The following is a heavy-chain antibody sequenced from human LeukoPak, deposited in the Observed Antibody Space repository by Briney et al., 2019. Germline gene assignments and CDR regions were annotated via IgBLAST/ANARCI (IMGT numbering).Heavy chain of an antibody. D-gene: IGHD6-13*01. V-gene: IGHV4-34*01. J-gene: IGHJ4*02. CDR3: ARSVSTAAGYYFDY. CDR2: INHSGST. Sequence: SETLSLTCAVYGGSFSDYYWSWIRQPPGKGLEWIGEINHSGSTNYNPSLKSRVAISVDTSKNQFSLKLSSVTAADTAVYYCARSVSTAAGYYFDYWGQGTLVTVSS. CDR1: GGSFSDYY.